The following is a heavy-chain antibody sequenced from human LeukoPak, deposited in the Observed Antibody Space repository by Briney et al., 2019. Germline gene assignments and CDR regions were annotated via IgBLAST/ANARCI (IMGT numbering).Heavy chain of an antibody. J-gene: IGHJ4*02. CDR2: ISSSGSTI. CDR3: ARDDRRTAMVYFDY. CDR1: GFTFSDYY. D-gene: IGHD5-18*01. Sequence: GGSLRLSCAASGFTFSDYYMSWIRQAPGKGLEWVSYISSSGSTIYYADSVKGRFTISRDNSKNTLYLQMNSLRVEDTAVYYCARDDRRTAMVYFDYWGQGTLVTVSS. V-gene: IGHV3-11*04.